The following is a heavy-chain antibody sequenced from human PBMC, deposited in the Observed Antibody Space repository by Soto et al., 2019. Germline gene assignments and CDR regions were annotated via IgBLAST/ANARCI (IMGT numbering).Heavy chain of an antibody. Sequence: EVQLLESGGGLVQPGGSLRLSCAVSGFTFSRYAMSWVRQAPGKGLEWVSSISGSGGDRYHADSVQGRFTISRDNSKDTLYLEKDRLRAEDTGVYYCARRGELPWSGEVVGYSYYMDGWGKGATVTVSS. J-gene: IGHJ6*03. CDR2: ISGSGGDR. CDR1: GFTFSRYA. V-gene: IGHV3-23*01. CDR3: ARRGELPWSGEVVGYSYYMDG. D-gene: IGHD3-10*01.